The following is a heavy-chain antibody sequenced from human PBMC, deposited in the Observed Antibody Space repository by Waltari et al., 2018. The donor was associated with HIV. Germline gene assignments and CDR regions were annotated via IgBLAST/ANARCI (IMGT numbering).Heavy chain of an antibody. J-gene: IGHJ6*02. CDR2: IDSDGIVR. CDR3: VKDVTVTHYGDYYSGLDV. D-gene: IGHD4-17*01. Sequence: VVSGGIAVQPGGSLGLYCTASGCVFGSPWMPWVSQSPGKGLLWVSRIDSDGIVRKYADTVKGRFTVSRDNINNKMFLEMKSLRVEDSGIYYCVKDVTVTHYGDYYSGLDVWGQGTTVTV. CDR1: GCVFGSPW. V-gene: IGHV3-74*03.